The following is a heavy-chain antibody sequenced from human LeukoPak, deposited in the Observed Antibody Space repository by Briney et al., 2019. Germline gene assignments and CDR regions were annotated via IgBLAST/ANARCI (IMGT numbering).Heavy chain of an antibody. V-gene: IGHV3-53*04. D-gene: IGHD6-19*01. CDR3: ARGFSSGWFDY. J-gene: IGHJ4*02. CDR2: IYSGGST. CDR1: GFTFSSYA. Sequence: PGGSLRLSCAASGFTFSSYAMSWVRQAPGKGLEWVSVIYSGGSTYYADSVKGRFTISRHNSKNTLYLQMNSLRAEDTAVYYCARGFSSGWFDYWGQGTLVTVSS.